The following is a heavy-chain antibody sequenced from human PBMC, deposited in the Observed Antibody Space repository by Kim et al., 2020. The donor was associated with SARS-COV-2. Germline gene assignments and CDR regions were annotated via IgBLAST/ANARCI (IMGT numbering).Heavy chain of an antibody. J-gene: IGHJ3*02. D-gene: IGHD6-19*01. Sequence: GGSLRLSCVASGFTFSSYTMNWVRQAPGKGLEWVSSITSTSSFKYYADSVKGRFTISRDNAKNSLYLQMDSLRVEDTAVYYCVRGSGWYPHDAFDIWGEGTMVTVPS. CDR2: ITSTSSFK. V-gene: IGHV3-21*06. CDR1: GFTFSSYT. CDR3: VRGSGWYPHDAFDI.